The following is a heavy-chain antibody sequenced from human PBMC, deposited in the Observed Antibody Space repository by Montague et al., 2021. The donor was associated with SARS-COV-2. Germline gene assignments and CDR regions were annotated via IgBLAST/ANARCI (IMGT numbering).Heavy chain of an antibody. CDR3: ARILVAAAGSPFDP. CDR2: IDWDDDK. CDR1: GFSLSTSGMC. D-gene: IGHD6-13*01. J-gene: IGHJ5*02. Sequence: PALVKPTQTLTLTCTFSGFSLSTSGMCVSWIRQPPGKALEWLARIDWDDDKYYSTSLKTRLTISKDTSKNQVAFTMTNMDPVDTATYYCARILVAAAGSPFDPWGQGTLVTVSS. V-gene: IGHV2-70*11.